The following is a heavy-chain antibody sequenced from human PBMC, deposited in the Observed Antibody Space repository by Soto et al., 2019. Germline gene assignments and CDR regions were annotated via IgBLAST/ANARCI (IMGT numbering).Heavy chain of an antibody. J-gene: IGHJ5*02. D-gene: IGHD3-10*01. CDR2: IDYRGST. CDR3: ARHTPLYASGSSRFDP. V-gene: IGHV4-39*01. Sequence: SETLSLTCTVSGGSVSSSDYYWGWIRQPPGEGLEWIGTIDYRGSTNYNPSLKSRVTVSVDTSKNQFSLKVTSVTAADTAMYYCARHTPLYASGSSRFDPWGQGALVTVSS. CDR1: GGSVSSSDYY.